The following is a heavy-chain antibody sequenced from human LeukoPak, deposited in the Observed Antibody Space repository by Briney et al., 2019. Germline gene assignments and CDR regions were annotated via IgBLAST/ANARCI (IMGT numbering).Heavy chain of an antibody. CDR2: IYYSGST. J-gene: IGHJ6*04. CDR1: GGSVSSGSYY. Sequence: SETLSLTCTVSGGSVSSGSYYWSWIRQPPGKGLEWIGYIYYSGSTNYNPSLKSRVTISVDTSKNQFSLKPSSVTAADTAVYYCARDGGPSPGMDVWGKGTTVTVSS. D-gene: IGHD2-15*01. CDR3: ARDGGPSPGMDV. V-gene: IGHV4-61*01.